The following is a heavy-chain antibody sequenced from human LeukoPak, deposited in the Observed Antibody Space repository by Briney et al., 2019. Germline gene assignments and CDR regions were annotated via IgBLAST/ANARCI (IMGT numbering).Heavy chain of an antibody. CDR2: FDPEDGET. V-gene: IGHV1-24*01. J-gene: IGHJ5*02. CDR1: GYTLTELS. D-gene: IGHD2-2*01. Sequence: ASVKVSCKVSGYTLTELSMHWVRQAPGKGLEWMGGFDPEDGETIYAQKFQGRVTMTEDTSTDTAYMELSSLRSEDTAVYYCATAGYCSSTSCYFGWFDPWGQGTRVTVSS. CDR3: ATAGYCSSTSCYFGWFDP.